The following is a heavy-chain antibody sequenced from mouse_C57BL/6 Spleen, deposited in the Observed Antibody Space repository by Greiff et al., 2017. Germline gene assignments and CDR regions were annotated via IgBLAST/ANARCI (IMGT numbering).Heavy chain of an antibody. Sequence: VHVKQSGPELVKPGASVKISCKASGYSFTDYNMNWVKQSNGKSLEWIGVINPNYGTTSYNQKFKGKATLTVDQSSSTAYMQLNSLTSEYSAVYYCAREDSNSFMDYWGQGTSVTVSS. J-gene: IGHJ4*01. CDR3: AREDSNSFMDY. CDR2: INPNYGTT. CDR1: GYSFTDYN. D-gene: IGHD2-5*01. V-gene: IGHV1-39*01.